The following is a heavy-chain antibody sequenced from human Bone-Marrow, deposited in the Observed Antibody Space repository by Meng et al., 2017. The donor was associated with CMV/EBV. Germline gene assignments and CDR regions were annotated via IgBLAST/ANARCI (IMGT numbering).Heavy chain of an antibody. CDR1: GFTFSSYG. V-gene: IGHV3-15*01. CDR2: IKSKTDGGTT. Sequence: GESLKIPCAASGFTFSSYGMHWVRQAPGKGLEWVGRIKSKTDGGTTDYAAPVKGRLTISRDDSKNTLYLQMNSLKTEDTAVYYCARADGHDFWSCYYKPYYYYGMDVWGQGTTVTVSS. D-gene: IGHD3-3*01. J-gene: IGHJ6*02. CDR3: ARADGHDFWSCYYKPYYYYGMDV.